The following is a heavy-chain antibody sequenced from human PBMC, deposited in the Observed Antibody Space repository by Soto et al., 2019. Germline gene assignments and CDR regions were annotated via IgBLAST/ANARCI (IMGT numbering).Heavy chain of an antibody. CDR1: GGSFSGYY. CDR3: ARGRLFDWLSNFDY. CDR2: INHSGST. V-gene: IGHV4-34*01. J-gene: IGHJ4*02. D-gene: IGHD3-9*01. Sequence: SETLSLTCAVYGGSFSGYYWSWIRQPPGKGLEWIGEINHSGSTNYNPSLKSRVTISVDTSKNQFSLKLSSVTAADTAVYYCARGRLFDWLSNFDYWGQGTLVTVSS.